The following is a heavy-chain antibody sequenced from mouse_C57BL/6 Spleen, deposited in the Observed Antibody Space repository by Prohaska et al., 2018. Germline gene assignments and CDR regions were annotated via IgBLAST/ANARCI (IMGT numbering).Heavy chain of an antibody. CDR3: TTGHYYGSSSYAMDY. Sequence: EVKLEESGGGLVQPGGSMKLSCVASGFTFSNYWMNWVRQSPEKGLEWVAQIRLKSDNYATYYAESVKGRFTISRDDSKSSVYLQMNNLRAEDTGIYYCTTGHYYGSSSYAMDYWGQGTSVTVSS. CDR2: IRLKSDNYAT. CDR1: GFTFSNYW. V-gene: IGHV6-3*01. J-gene: IGHJ4*01. D-gene: IGHD1-1*01.